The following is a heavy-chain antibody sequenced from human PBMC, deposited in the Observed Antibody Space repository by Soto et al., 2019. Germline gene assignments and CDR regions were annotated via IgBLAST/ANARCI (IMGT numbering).Heavy chain of an antibody. V-gene: IGHV4-34*01. D-gene: IGHD2-2*03. CDR2: INHSGST. CDR3: ARCLDIVVVPAAMCRGVDY. CDR1: GGSFSGYY. J-gene: IGHJ4*02. Sequence: SETLSLTCAVYGGSFSGYYWSWIRQPPGRGLEWIGEINHSGSTNYNPSLKSRVTISVDTSKNQFSLKLSSVTAADTAVYYCARCLDIVVVPAAMCRGVDYWGQGTLVTVSS.